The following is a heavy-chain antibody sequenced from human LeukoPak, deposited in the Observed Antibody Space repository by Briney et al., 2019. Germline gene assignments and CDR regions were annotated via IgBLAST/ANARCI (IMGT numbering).Heavy chain of an antibody. CDR1: GFTFSSYG. CDR3: AKDPTYSSSSGYYYYMDV. Sequence: GGSLRLSCAASGFTFSSYGMHWVRQAPGKGLEWVAVISYDGSNKYYADSVKGRFTISRDNSKNTLYLQMNSLRAEDTAVYYCAKDPTYSSSSGYYYYMDVWGKGTTVTVSS. D-gene: IGHD6-6*01. J-gene: IGHJ6*03. V-gene: IGHV3-30*18. CDR2: ISYDGSNK.